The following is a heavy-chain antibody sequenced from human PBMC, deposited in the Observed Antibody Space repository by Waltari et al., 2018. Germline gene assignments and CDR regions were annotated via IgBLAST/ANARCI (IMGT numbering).Heavy chain of an antibody. CDR3: CSGWYEGGVDY. CDR1: GCTFPRSY. D-gene: IGHD6-19*01. J-gene: IGHJ4*02. V-gene: IGHV1-46*01. Sequence: QVQLVQSGAEVRKPGASVKVSCKASGCTFPRSYMHWVRQAPGQGLEWMGIINPSGGSTSYAQKFQGRVTMTRDTSTSTVYMELSSLRSEDTAVYYCCSGWYEGGVDYWGQGTLVTVSS. CDR2: INPSGGST.